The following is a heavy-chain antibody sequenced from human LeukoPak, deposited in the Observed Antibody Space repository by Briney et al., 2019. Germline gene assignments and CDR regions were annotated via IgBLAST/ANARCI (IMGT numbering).Heavy chain of an antibody. Sequence: PGGSLRPSCAASGFTFLSYSMNWVRQAPGKGLEWVSSISSTSSSYIYYADSVKGRFTISRDNAKNSLYLQMNSLRADDTAVYYCAMKAVPRPRLYDAFDFWGQGTVVTVSS. D-gene: IGHD2-2*02. J-gene: IGHJ3*01. CDR3: AMKAVPRPRLYDAFDF. CDR2: ISSTSSSYI. V-gene: IGHV3-21*04. CDR1: GFTFLSYS.